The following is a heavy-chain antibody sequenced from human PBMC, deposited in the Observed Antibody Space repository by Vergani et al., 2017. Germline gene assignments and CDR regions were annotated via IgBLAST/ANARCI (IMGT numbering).Heavy chain of an antibody. Sequence: QVQLVESGGGVVQLGGSLRLSCAASGFTFNTYGMRWVRQAPGKGLEWVTYIRYDGSYEYSAESVKGRFTISRDNSKNTLYLQMSSLTTEDTAIYYCAKXHWSRSFQQGVDHWGQGTLVTVSS. V-gene: IGHV3-30*02. CDR3: AKXHWSRSFQQGVDH. CDR2: IRYDGSYE. D-gene: IGHD2-15*01. CDR1: GFTFNTYG. J-gene: IGHJ4*02.